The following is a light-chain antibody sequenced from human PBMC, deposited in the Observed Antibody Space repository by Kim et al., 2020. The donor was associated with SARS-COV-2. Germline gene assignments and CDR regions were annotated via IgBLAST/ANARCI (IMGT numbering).Light chain of an antibody. J-gene: IGLJ1*01. CDR2: EVS. CDR1: SSDVGSYNL. CDR3: CSYAGSSTHYV. Sequence: QSALTQPASVSRSPGQSITISCTGTSSDVGSYNLVSWYQQHPGKAPKVVIYEVSERPSGVSNHFSGSKSGNTASLTISGLQAEDEADYYCCSYAGSSTHYVFGTGTKVTVL. V-gene: IGLV2-23*02.